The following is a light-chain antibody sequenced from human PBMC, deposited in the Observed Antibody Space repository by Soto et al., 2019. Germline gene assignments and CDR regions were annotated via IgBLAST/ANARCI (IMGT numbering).Light chain of an antibody. Sequence: EIVLTQSPDTLSLSPGERVTLSCRASQIVSSNYLAWYQQRPGQTPRLLIYGASSRATGVPHRFSGSGSGTDVTLTISRLEPEDFAVYYCQQFGNSPLLTFGGGTKVEIK. CDR1: QIVSSNY. CDR2: GAS. J-gene: IGKJ4*01. CDR3: QQFGNSPLLT. V-gene: IGKV3-20*01.